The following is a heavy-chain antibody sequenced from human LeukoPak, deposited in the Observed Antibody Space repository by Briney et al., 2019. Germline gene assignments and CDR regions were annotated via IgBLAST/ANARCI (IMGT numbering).Heavy chain of an antibody. CDR2: IYSSGST. V-gene: IGHV4-61*02. Sequence: PSQTLSLTCTVSGGPISSGSYYWIWIRQPAGKGLEWIGRIYSSGSTNYNPSLKSRVTFSVDTSKNQFSLKLTSVTAADTAVYYCAREGLFTHYDFWSRGYFDYWGQGTLVTVSS. CDR1: GGPISSGSYY. D-gene: IGHD3-3*01. CDR3: AREGLFTHYDFWSRGYFDY. J-gene: IGHJ4*02.